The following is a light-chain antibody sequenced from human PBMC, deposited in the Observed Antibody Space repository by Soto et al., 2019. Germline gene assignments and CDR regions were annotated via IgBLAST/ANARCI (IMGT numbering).Light chain of an antibody. CDR1: QVFSTSH. V-gene: IGKV3-20*01. CDR2: GAS. Sequence: VLTQTPDTLSLSPGERATLSCRASQVFSTSHLAWYQLKPGQAPRLLIYGASSRATGIPDRFSGSGSGTDFTLTISRLEPEDFAVYYCQQYGSSPITFGQGTRLEI. J-gene: IGKJ5*01. CDR3: QQYGSSPIT.